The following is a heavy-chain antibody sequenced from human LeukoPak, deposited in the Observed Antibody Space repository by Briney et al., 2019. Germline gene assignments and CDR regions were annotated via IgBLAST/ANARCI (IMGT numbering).Heavy chain of an antibody. CDR2: INPNSGGT. V-gene: IGHV1-2*02. CDR1: GYTFTGYY. D-gene: IGHD2-21*02. CDR3: ATKGPRAYCGGDCYRVAFDI. Sequence: ASVKVSCKASGYTFTGYYMHWVRQAPGQGLEWMGWINPNSGGTSYAQKFQGRVTMTRDTSISTAYMELSRLRSDDTAVYYCATKGPRAYCGGDCYRVAFDIWGQGTMVTVSS. J-gene: IGHJ3*02.